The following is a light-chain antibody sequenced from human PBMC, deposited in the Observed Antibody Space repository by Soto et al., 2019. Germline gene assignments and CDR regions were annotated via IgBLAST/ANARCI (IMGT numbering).Light chain of an antibody. CDR3: QSYDSSLSGV. CDR1: SSNIGAGYD. V-gene: IGLV1-40*01. Sequence: QSVLTQPPSVSGAPGQRVTISCTGSSSNIGAGYDVHWYQQLPGTAPKLLIYGNSNRPSGVPDRFSGSKSGTSASLAITGLQAEDEADYYCQSYDSSLSGVFGGRTQLTVL. J-gene: IGLJ3*02. CDR2: GNS.